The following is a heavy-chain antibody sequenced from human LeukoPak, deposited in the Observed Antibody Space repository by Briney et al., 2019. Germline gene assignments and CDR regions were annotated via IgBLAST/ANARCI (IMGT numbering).Heavy chain of an antibody. CDR2: IYSGGST. D-gene: IGHD3-22*01. V-gene: IGHV3-53*01. CDR3: ARDRGDNSGYLIQFYYYGLDA. Sequence: QAGGSLRLSCAASGFTVSSNYMSWVRQAPGKGLEWVSVIYSGGSTYYADSVKGRFTISRDNSKNTLYLQMNSLRAEDTAVYYCARDRGDNSGYLIQFYYYGLDAWGQGATVTVSS. J-gene: IGHJ6*02. CDR1: GFTVSSNY.